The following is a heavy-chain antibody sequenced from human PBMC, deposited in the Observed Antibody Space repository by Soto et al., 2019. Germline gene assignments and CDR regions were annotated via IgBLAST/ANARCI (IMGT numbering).Heavy chain of an antibody. V-gene: IGHV3-23*01. CDR1: GFTFSSYG. J-gene: IGHJ4*02. CDR3: AKPLFDY. CDR2: ISGSGGST. Sequence: GGAWRLSCADSGFTFSSYGMSWVSQAPGKGLEWVSAISGSGGSTYYADSVKGRFTISRDNPKNTLYLQMNSLRAEDTAVYYCAKPLFDYWGQGTLVTVSS.